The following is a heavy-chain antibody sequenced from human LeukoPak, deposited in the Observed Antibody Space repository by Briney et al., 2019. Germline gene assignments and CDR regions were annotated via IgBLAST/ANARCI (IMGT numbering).Heavy chain of an antibody. Sequence: ASVKVSCKASGGTFSSYAISWVRQAPGQGLEWMGRIIPILGIANYAQKFQGRVTITADKSTSTAYMELSSLRSEDTAVYYCARTPRDYYYDSSGYSYTSPYFDYWGQGTLVTVSS. D-gene: IGHD3-22*01. CDR2: IIPILGIA. CDR1: GGTFSSYA. CDR3: ARTPRDYYYDSSGYSYTSPYFDY. V-gene: IGHV1-69*04. J-gene: IGHJ4*02.